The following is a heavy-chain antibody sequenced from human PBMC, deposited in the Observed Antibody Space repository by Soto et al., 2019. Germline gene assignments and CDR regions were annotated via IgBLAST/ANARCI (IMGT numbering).Heavy chain of an antibody. CDR2: ISVIGDYT. D-gene: IGHD4-4*01. CDR1: GFTFSSYS. CDR3: ARDSKFRQDGMDD. J-gene: IGHJ6*04. V-gene: IGHV3-21*01. Sequence: GGSLRLSCEGSGFTFSSYSINWVRQAPGKGLEWVSSISVIGDYTFYADSVKGRFTISRDNAKNSLFLQMDSLRAEDTAVYFCARDSKFRQDGMDDWGERTSVTVSS.